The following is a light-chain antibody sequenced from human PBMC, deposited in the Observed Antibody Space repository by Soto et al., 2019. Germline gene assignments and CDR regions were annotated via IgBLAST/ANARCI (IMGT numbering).Light chain of an antibody. CDR2: GND. CDR3: SSWDDNLNGYV. Sequence: QSVLTQPPSASGTPGQTITMSCSGGSSNIGRRAVNWYQQFPGAAPKLLIYGNDQRPSGVPGRFSGSTSGTSASLAISGLQPDDEADDYCSSWDDNLNGYVFGAGTKLTVL. V-gene: IGLV1-44*01. J-gene: IGLJ1*01. CDR1: SSNIGRRA.